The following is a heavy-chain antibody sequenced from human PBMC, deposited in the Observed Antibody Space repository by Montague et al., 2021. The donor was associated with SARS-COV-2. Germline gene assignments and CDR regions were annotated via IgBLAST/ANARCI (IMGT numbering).Heavy chain of an antibody. J-gene: IGHJ4*02. CDR1: GASVASGNFY. CDR2: MYYTGHT. CDR3: ARSRANVPSRPGFDY. D-gene: IGHD6-6*01. Sequence: SETLSLTCTVSGASVASGNFYWSWIRQPPGKGLEGIGYMYYTGHTNYNPSLESRVTMPVDPSKNQFSLTLTSVTAADTADYYCARSRANVPSRPGFDYWGQGALVTVSS. V-gene: IGHV4-61*01.